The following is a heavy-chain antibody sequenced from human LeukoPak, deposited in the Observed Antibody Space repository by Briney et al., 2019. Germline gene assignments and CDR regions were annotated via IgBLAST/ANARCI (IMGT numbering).Heavy chain of an antibody. J-gene: IGHJ3*02. Sequence: GASVKVSCKASGYTFTGYYIQWIRQAPGQGLEWMGWINPKSGGTNYAQKFQGRVTMTRDTSISTAYMELSRLRSDDTAVYYCARAAAAAYIAVAGTNAFDIWGQGTMVTVSS. V-gene: IGHV1-2*02. D-gene: IGHD6-19*01. CDR2: INPKSGGT. CDR3: ARAAAAAYIAVAGTNAFDI. CDR1: GYTFTGYY.